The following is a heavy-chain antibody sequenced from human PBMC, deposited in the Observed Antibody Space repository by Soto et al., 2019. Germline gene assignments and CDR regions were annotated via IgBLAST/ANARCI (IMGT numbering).Heavy chain of an antibody. V-gene: IGHV3-74*01. CDR2: INSDGSST. D-gene: IGHD6-13*01. CDR3: AKDSAGVAAAVIPY. J-gene: IGHJ4*02. Sequence: HRVIKTTRKGLVWVSRINSDGSSTSYADSVKGRFTISRDNAKNTLYLQMNSLRAEDTAVYFCAKDSAGVAAAVIPYWGKGTLVPVPP.